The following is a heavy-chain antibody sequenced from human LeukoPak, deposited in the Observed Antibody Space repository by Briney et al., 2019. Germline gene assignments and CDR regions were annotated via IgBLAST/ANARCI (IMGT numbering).Heavy chain of an antibody. CDR2: INPNSGDT. CDR1: GYTFTGYY. J-gene: IGHJ4*02. D-gene: IGHD3-16*01. CDR3: ARDVWGVGAPRLDY. V-gene: IGHV1-2*02. Sequence: ASVKVSCKASGYTFTGYYMHWVRQAPRQGLEWMGWINPNSGDTNFAQKFQGRVTMTRDTSINTAYMELSRLRSDDTAVYYCARDVWGVGAPRLDYWGQGTLVTVSS.